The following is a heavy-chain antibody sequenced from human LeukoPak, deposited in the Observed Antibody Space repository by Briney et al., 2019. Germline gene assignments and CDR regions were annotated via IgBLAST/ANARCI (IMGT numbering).Heavy chain of an antibody. Sequence: SETLSLTCTVSGGSISSSNCCWGWIRQPPGKGLEVIGSMYYSGSTYYKPSLKSRITISVDTYKNQFSLKLGSVTAADTAVYYCARHGPPITSEYRPPYGAVDIWGQGTTVIVSS. CDR2: MYYSGST. CDR1: GGSISSSNCC. CDR3: ARHGPPITSEYRPPYGAVDI. D-gene: IGHD2/OR15-2a*01. J-gene: IGHJ3*02. V-gene: IGHV4-39*01.